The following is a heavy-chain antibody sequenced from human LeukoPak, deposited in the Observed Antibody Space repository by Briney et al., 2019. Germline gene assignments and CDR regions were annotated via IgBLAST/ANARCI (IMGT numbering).Heavy chain of an antibody. CDR2: ISGSGGGT. D-gene: IGHD3-22*01. CDR3: AKASAMIVVVSKHFDY. J-gene: IGHJ4*02. CDR1: GFTFSSYA. Sequence: QPGGSLRLSCAASGFTFSSYAMSWVRQAPGKGLEWVSAISGSGGGTYYADSVKGRFTISRDNSKNTLYLQMNSLRAEDTAVYYCAKASAMIVVVSKHFDYWGQGTLVTVSS. V-gene: IGHV3-23*01.